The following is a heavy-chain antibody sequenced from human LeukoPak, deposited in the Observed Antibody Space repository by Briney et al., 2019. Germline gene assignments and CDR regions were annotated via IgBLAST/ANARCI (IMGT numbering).Heavy chain of an antibody. V-gene: IGHV4-59*08. CDR3: ASRPRYYYDSSGYYFTDY. Sequence: SETLSLTCTVSGGSISSYYWSWIRQPPGKGLEWIGYIYYSGSTNYNPSLKSRVTMSVDTSKNQFSLNLYSVTAADTAVYYCASRPRYYYDSSGYYFTDYWGQGTLVTVSS. CDR1: GGSISSYY. CDR2: IYYSGST. J-gene: IGHJ4*02. D-gene: IGHD3-22*01.